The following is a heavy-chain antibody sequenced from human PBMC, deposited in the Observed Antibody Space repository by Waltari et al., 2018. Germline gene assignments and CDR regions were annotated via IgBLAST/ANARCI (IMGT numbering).Heavy chain of an antibody. CDR2: ISTKPGTP. CDR1: GYIFTNYA. J-gene: IGHJ4*02. D-gene: IGHD5-18*01. V-gene: IGHV7-4-1*02. CDR3: ARGIQLWGRGSWYFDD. Sequence: QVQLVQSGSELKKPGASVKVSCKASGYIFTNYAMNWVRQAPGQGLEWMGWISTKPGTPTFAQGFTGRFVFSLDTSVSTAYLQISSLKAEDTAVYYCARGIQLWGRGSWYFDDWGQGTLVTVSS.